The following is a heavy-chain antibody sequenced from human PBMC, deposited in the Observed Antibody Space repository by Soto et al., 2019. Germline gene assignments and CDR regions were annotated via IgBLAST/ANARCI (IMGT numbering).Heavy chain of an antibody. D-gene: IGHD5-12*01. CDR2: IYYSGST. V-gene: IGHV4-31*03. CDR1: GGSISSGGYY. J-gene: IGHJ4*02. CDR3: ARMRGYSGDGRLDY. Sequence: QVQLQESAPGLVKPSQTLSLTCTVSGGSISSGGYYWSWIRQHPGKGLEWIGYIYYSGSTYYNPSLQSRVTISLDTSKTQFSLKLSSVTAADTAVYYCARMRGYSGDGRLDYWGQGTLGTFPP.